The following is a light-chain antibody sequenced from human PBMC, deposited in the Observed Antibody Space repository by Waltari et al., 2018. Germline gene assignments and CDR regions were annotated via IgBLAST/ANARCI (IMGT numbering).Light chain of an antibody. V-gene: IGLV8-61*01. J-gene: IGLJ3*02. CDR3: VLYLNGGIWV. Sequence: TVVTQEPSLSVSPGGTVTLTCGLTSGSVLTSDYPSWYQQTPGQAPRTLIYNTDTRSSGVSDRFSGSILGSKAALTVAGAQADDESDYYCVLYLNGGIWVFGGGTRLTVL. CDR1: SGSVLTSDY. CDR2: NTD.